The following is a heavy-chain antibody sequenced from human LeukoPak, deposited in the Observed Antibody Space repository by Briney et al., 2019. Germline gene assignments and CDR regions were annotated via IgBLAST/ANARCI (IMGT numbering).Heavy chain of an antibody. CDR2: INWNSDNI. J-gene: IGHJ3*01. CDR3: ARASYYYDTTGLGAVDF. Sequence: QPGRSLRLSCAASGFTFNDHAMYWVRQAPGKGLEWVSGINWNSDNIGYADSVKGRFTISRDDAKNSLFLQMNSLRAKDTALYYCARASYYYDTTGLGAVDFWGQGTMVTVSS. V-gene: IGHV3-9*01. D-gene: IGHD3-22*01. CDR1: GFTFNDHA.